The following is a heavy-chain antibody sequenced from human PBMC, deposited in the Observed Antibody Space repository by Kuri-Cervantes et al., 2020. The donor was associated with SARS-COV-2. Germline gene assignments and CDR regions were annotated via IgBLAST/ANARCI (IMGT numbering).Heavy chain of an antibody. CDR3: ARDYYDSSGVY. J-gene: IGHJ4*02. CDR2: INSDGSST. V-gene: IGHV3-74*01. Sequence: ESLKITCAASGFTSSSYWRHWVRQAPGKGLVLVSRINSDGSSTSYADSVKGRFTISRDNAKNTLYLQMNSLRAEDTAVYYCARDYYDSSGVYWGQGTLVTVSS. D-gene: IGHD3-22*01. CDR1: GFTSSSYW.